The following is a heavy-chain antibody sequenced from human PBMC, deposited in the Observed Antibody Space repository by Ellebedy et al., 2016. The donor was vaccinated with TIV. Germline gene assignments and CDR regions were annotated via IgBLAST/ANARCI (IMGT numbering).Heavy chain of an antibody. CDR3: ARQPQDGSYGLSP. Sequence: ASVKVSCKASGYTFTGYYMHWVRQAPGQGLEWMGWINPNSGGTNYAQNFQGRVTMTRDTSTSTVYMELSSLTSDDTAVYYCARQPQDGSYGLSPWGQGTLVTVSS. V-gene: IGHV1-2*02. J-gene: IGHJ5*02. CDR2: INPNSGGT. CDR1: GYTFTGYY. D-gene: IGHD6-19*01.